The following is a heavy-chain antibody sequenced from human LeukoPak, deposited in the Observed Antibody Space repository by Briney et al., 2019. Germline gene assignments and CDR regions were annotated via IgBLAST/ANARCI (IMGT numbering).Heavy chain of an antibody. CDR2: ISSSSSYT. J-gene: IGHJ4*02. Sequence: GGSLRLSCAASGFTFSDYYMSWIRQAPGKGLEWVSYISSSSSYTNYADSVKGRFTISRDNSKNTLYLQMNSLRAEDTAVYYCAKDISSGWPGNFDYWGQGTLVTVSS. V-gene: IGHV3-11*05. CDR3: AKDISSGWPGNFDY. D-gene: IGHD6-19*01. CDR1: GFTFSDYY.